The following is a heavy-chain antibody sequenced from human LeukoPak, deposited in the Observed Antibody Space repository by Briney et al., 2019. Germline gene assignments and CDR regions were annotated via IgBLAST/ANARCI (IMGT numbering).Heavy chain of an antibody. J-gene: IGHJ3*02. CDR1: GYSFTSYW. Sequence: GESLKISCKGSGYSFTSYWIGWVRQMPGKGLEWMGIIYPGDSDTRYRPSFQGQVTISADKSISTAYLQWSSLKASDTAMYYCARRKYCSSTSCFSDAFDIWGQGTMVTVSS. CDR2: IYPGDSDT. CDR3: ARRKYCSSTSCFSDAFDI. D-gene: IGHD2-2*01. V-gene: IGHV5-51*01.